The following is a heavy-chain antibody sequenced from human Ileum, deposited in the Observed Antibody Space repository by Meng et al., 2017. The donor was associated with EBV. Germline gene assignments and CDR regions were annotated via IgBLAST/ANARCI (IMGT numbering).Heavy chain of an antibody. V-gene: IGHV1-18*01. CDR1: GYRFTAFG. Sequence: QVQRVQSGAEGKKAGASVKGSRKASGYRFTAFGISWVRQAPGQGPEWMGWITTYNGDTKYAQKFQGRVTMTRETSTNTAYMELTSLRSDDTAVYYCARTYYGSYGFDYWGQGTLVTVSS. D-gene: IGHD3-10*01. J-gene: IGHJ4*02. CDR3: ARTYYGSYGFDY. CDR2: ITTYNGDT.